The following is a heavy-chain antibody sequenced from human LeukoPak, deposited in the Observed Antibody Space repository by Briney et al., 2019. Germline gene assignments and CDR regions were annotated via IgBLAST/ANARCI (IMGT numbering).Heavy chain of an antibody. CDR1: GGSISSSSYY. J-gene: IGHJ4*02. V-gene: IGHV4-39*07. CDR2: INHSGST. Sequence: PSETLSLTCTVSGGSISSSSYYWGWIRQPPGKGLGWIGEINHSGSTNYNPSLKSRVTISVDTSKNQFSLKLSSVTAADTAVYYCASSSSWTLGDWGQGTLVTVSS. D-gene: IGHD6-13*01. CDR3: ASSSSWTLGD.